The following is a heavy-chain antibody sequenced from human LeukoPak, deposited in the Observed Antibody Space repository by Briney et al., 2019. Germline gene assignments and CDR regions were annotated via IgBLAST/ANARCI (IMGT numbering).Heavy chain of an antibody. CDR1: GYSISSGYY. V-gene: IGHV4-38-2*01. D-gene: IGHD3-10*01. CDR3: ARGDGSGSYVWFDP. CDR2: IYHSGST. Sequence: SETLSLTCAVSGYSISSGYYWGWIQQPPGKGLEWIGSIYHSGSTYYNPSLKSRVTISVDTSKNQFSLKLSSVTAADTAVYYCARGDGSGSYVWFDPWGQGTLVTVSS. J-gene: IGHJ5*02.